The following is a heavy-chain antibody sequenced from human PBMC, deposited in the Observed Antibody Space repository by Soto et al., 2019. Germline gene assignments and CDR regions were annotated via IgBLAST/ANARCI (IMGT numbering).Heavy chain of an antibody. CDR1: GGSISSYY. D-gene: IGHD3-3*01. J-gene: IGHJ5*02. CDR2: IYYSGST. CDR3: ARATTGDFWSGYSYNWFDP. V-gene: IGHV4-59*01. Sequence: SETLSLTCTVSGGSISSYYWSWIRQPPGKGLEWIGYIYYSGSTNYNPSLKSRATISVDTSKNQFSLKLSSVTAADTAVYYCARATTGDFWSGYSYNWFDPWGQGTLVTVSS.